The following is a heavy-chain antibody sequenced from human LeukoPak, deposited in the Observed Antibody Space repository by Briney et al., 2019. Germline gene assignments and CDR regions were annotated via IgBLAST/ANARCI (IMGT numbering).Heavy chain of an antibody. CDR1: GYTFTSYY. CDR2: INPSGGST. Sequence: ASVKVSCKASGYTFTSYYMHWVRQAPGQGLEWMGIINPSGGSTSYAQKFQGRVTMTRDTSTSTVYMELSSLRSEDTAVYYCAREPGSYRRKYYFDYWGQGTLVTVSS. D-gene: IGHD1-26*01. CDR3: AREPGSYRRKYYFDY. V-gene: IGHV1-46*01. J-gene: IGHJ4*02.